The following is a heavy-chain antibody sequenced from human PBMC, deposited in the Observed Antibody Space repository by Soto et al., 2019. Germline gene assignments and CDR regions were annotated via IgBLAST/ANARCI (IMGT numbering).Heavy chain of an antibody. Sequence: PSETLFLTCAVYGGSFSGYYWSWIRQPPGKGLEWIGEINHSGSSNYNPSLKSRVTISVDTSKNQLSLKLNSVTAADTAVYYCASQQGIVDTALVLGNFWGQGTQVTVSS. J-gene: IGHJ4*02. CDR3: ASQQGIVDTALVLGNF. D-gene: IGHD5-18*01. CDR2: INHSGSS. CDR1: GGSFSGYY. V-gene: IGHV4-34*01.